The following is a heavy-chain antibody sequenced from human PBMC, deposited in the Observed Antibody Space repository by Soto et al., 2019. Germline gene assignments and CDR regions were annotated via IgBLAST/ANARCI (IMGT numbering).Heavy chain of an antibody. CDR3: ARGPAVLRYFDWLNDAFDI. CDR1: GYTLTELS. J-gene: IGHJ3*02. CDR2: FDPEDGET. V-gene: IGHV1-24*01. D-gene: IGHD3-9*01. Sequence: ASVKVSCKVSGYTLTELSMHWVRQAPGKGLEWMGGFDPEDGETSYAQKFQGRVTMTRNTSIDTAYMELSSLRSEDTAVYYCARGPAVLRYFDWLNDAFDIWGQGTMVTVSS.